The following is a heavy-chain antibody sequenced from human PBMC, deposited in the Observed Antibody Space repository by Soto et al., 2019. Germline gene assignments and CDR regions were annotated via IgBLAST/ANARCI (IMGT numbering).Heavy chain of an antibody. J-gene: IGHJ4*02. CDR1: GGSISSYF. D-gene: IGHD2-15*01. CDR3: ARHDGYCSGGSCSYYSY. V-gene: IGHV4-59*08. CDR2: IYYSGST. Sequence: SETLSLTCTVSGGSISSYFWSWIRQPPGKGLEWIGYIYYSGSTDYNPSLKSRVTISVDTSKNQFSLNLNSVTAADTAVYYCARHDGYCSGGSCSYYSYWGPGTLVTVSS.